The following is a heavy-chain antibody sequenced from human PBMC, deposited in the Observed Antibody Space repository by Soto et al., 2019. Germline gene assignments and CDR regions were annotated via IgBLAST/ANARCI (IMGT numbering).Heavy chain of an antibody. Sequence: QVQLVESGGGVVQPGRSLRLSCAASGFTFSSYGMHWVRQAPGKGLEWVAVISYDGSNKYYADSVKGRFTISRDNSKNTLYLQMNSLRAEDTAVYYCAKIAVAGTGDYWGQGTLVTVSS. V-gene: IGHV3-30*18. CDR2: ISYDGSNK. CDR3: AKIAVAGTGDY. J-gene: IGHJ4*02. CDR1: GFTFSSYG. D-gene: IGHD6-19*01.